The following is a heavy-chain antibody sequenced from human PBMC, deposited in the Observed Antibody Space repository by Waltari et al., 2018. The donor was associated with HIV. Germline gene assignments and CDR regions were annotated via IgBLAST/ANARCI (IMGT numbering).Heavy chain of an antibody. CDR3: ARAVSGAYRTSWFDP. D-gene: IGHD2-15*01. J-gene: IGHJ5*02. Sequence: QVVLVESGPGPIKTSETLSLTCAVSGGSITTYNWWGWVRQSPGKGLGWIGETYHSGSTNYNPSLRSRVTISIDKSKNQFSLRLTSVTAADTAIYYCARAVSGAYRTSWFDPWGQGTLVTVSS. V-gene: IGHV4-4*02. CDR1: GGSITTYNW. CDR2: TYHSGST.